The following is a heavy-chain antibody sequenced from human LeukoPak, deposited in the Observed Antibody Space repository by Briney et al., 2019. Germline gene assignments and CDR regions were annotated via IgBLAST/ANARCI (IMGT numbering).Heavy chain of an antibody. V-gene: IGHV3-11*04. CDR2: TSTSGSTK. D-gene: IGHD3-9*01. Sequence: PGGSLRLSCAASGFTFSSYWMSWIRQAPGKGLEWISYTSTSGSTKYFADSVKGRFTISRDNAKNSLYLQMNSLRAEDTAVYYCASTIQFWLPILDYWGRGTLVTVSS. CDR3: ASTIQFWLPILDY. CDR1: GFTFSSYW. J-gene: IGHJ4*02.